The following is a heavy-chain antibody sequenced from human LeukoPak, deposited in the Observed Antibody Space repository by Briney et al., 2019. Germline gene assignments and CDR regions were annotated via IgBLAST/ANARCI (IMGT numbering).Heavy chain of an antibody. CDR1: GFTFSSYA. CDR3: AKEQTPGPGIAVAGPGLDY. D-gene: IGHD6-19*01. Sequence: GGSLRLSCAASGFTFSSYAMSWVRQAPGKGLEWVAFIRYDGSNKYYADSVKGRFTISRDNSKNTLYLQMNSLRAEDTAVYYCAKEQTPGPGIAVAGPGLDYWGQGTLVTVSS. J-gene: IGHJ4*02. V-gene: IGHV3-30*02. CDR2: IRYDGSNK.